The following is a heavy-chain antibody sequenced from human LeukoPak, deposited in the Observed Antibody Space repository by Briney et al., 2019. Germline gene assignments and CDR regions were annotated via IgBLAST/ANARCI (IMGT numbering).Heavy chain of an antibody. Sequence: PGGSLRLSCAASGFTLSSYWMHWVRQAPGKGLVWVSRINRDGSSTRYADSVKGRFRISRDNAKNTLFLQMSSLRAEDTGVYYCSKDHTGPQDSWGQGTLVTVSS. V-gene: IGHV3-74*01. J-gene: IGHJ4*02. CDR3: SKDHTGPQDS. CDR2: INRDGSST. CDR1: GFTLSSYW. D-gene: IGHD4-17*01.